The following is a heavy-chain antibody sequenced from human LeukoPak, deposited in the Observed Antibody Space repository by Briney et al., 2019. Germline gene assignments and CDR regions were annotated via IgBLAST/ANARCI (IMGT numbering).Heavy chain of an antibody. V-gene: IGHV3-21*01. CDR3: ARMVRGVIIGWFDP. D-gene: IGHD3-10*01. J-gene: IGHJ5*02. Sequence: GGSLRLSCAASGFTFSSYSMNWVRQAPGKGLEWASSISSSSSYIYYADSVKGRFTISRDNAKNSLYLQMNSLRAEDTAVYYCARMVRGVIIGWFDPWGQGTLVTVSS. CDR2: ISSSSSYI. CDR1: GFTFSSYS.